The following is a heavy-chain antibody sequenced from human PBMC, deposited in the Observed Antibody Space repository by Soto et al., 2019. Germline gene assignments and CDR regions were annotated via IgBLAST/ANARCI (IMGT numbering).Heavy chain of an antibody. CDR3: ARDISMVVVATGY. J-gene: IGHJ4*02. CDR2: INAGIGDI. D-gene: IGHD2-21*01. Sequence: ASVKVSCKASGYTFTSYATHWVRQAPGQRPEWMGWINAGIGDIEYSEKFQGRVTITRDTSASTAYMELSNLRFEDTAVYYCARDISMVVVATGYWGQGTLVTVSS. V-gene: IGHV1-3*01. CDR1: GYTFTSYA.